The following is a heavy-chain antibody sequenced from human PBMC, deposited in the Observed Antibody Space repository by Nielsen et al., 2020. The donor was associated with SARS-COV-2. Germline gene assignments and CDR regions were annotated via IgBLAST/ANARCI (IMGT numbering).Heavy chain of an antibody. J-gene: IGHJ2*01. CDR3: ARDDRFRDDFWSGYETGYFDL. CDR2: IYYSGST. V-gene: IGHV4-59*01. Sequence: WIRQPPGKGLEWIGYIYYSGSTNYNPSLKSRVTISVDTSKNQFSLKLSSVTAADTAVYYCARDDRFRDDFWSGYETGYFDLWGRGTLVTVSS. D-gene: IGHD3-3*01.